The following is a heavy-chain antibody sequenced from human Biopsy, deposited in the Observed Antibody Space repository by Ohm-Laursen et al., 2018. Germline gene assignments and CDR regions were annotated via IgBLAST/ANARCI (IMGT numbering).Heavy chain of an antibody. J-gene: IGHJ4*02. CDR1: GKTFSDYQ. D-gene: IGHD2-15*01. CDR2: INQAGTT. V-gene: IGHV4-34*08. CDR3: GNEVHGRDY. Sequence: PSETLSLTCSVFGKTFSDYQWSWIRQPPGKGLEWIGQINQAGTTNYNPSLKSRVSISADASKHEFSLRLTSVTAADTAVYLCGNEVHGRDYWGLGAQVTVSS.